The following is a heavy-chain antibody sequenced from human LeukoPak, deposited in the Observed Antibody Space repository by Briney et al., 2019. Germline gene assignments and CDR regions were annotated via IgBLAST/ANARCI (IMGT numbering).Heavy chain of an antibody. D-gene: IGHD3-3*01. V-gene: IGHV5-51*01. J-gene: IGHJ3*02. Sequence: KNGESLKISCKGSGYSFTSYWISWVRQMPGKGLEWMGIIYPGDSDTRYSPSFQGQVTISADKSISTAYLQWSSPKASDTAMYYCARDVGTTYYDFWSGYYKGMDAFDIWGQGTMVTVSS. CDR1: GYSFTSYW. CDR2: IYPGDSDT. CDR3: ARDVGTTYYDFWSGYYKGMDAFDI.